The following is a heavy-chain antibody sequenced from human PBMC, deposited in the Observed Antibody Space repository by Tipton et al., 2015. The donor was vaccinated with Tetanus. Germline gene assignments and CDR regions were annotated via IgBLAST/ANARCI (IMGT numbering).Heavy chain of an antibody. Sequence: SLRLSCAASGFTFSSYGMHWVRQAPGKGLEWVAVISYDGSNKYYADSVKGRFTISRDNSKNTLYLQMNSLRAEDTAVYYCAKQHQLEGHYYGMDVWGQGTTVTVSS. CDR3: AKQHQLEGHYYGMDV. J-gene: IGHJ6*02. D-gene: IGHD6-13*01. CDR2: ISYDGSNK. CDR1: GFTFSSYG. V-gene: IGHV3-30*18.